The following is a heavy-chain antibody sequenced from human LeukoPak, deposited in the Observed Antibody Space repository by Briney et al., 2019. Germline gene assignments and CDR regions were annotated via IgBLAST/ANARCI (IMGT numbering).Heavy chain of an antibody. CDR1: GYSFTSYA. J-gene: IGHJ4*02. CDR3: ARGDIRDALYSYGYVFDY. CDR2: TNAGNGNT. V-gene: IGHV1-3*01. D-gene: IGHD5-18*01. Sequence: ASVKVSCKASGYSFTSYAMHWVRQAPGQGLEWMGRTNAGNGNTKYSQKFQGRVTITRDTSASTAYMELSSLRSEDTAVYYCARGDIRDALYSYGYVFDYWGQGTLVTVSS.